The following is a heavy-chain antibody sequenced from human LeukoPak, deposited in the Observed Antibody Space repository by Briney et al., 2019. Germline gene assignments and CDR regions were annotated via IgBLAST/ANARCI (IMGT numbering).Heavy chain of an antibody. Sequence: GASVKVSCKASGYTFTDYYMHWVRQAPGQGLEWMGWINPKSGGTNYAQKFQGRVTISKDTAISTAYMELNRLTSDDTAIYYCARGVSGWPSWGQGTLVTVSS. CDR3: ARGVSGWPS. CDR2: INPKSGGT. J-gene: IGHJ4*02. V-gene: IGHV1-2*02. D-gene: IGHD6-19*01. CDR1: GYTFTDYY.